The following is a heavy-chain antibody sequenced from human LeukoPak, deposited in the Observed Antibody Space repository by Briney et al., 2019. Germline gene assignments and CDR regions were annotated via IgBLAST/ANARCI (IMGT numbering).Heavy chain of an antibody. V-gene: IGHV6-1*01. CDR3: ARDHVGRDGYNLGVFDF. J-gene: IGHJ3*01. Sequence: SQTLSLTCAISGDSVSSNSAGWNWIRQSPTRGVEWLGRTYYRCKWCNDYAESVKSRISINPDTSKNLFSLQLNSVTPEDTAVYYCARDHVGRDGYNLGVFDFWGQGTVVTVSS. D-gene: IGHD5-24*01. CDR1: GDSVSSNSAG. CDR2: TYYRCKWCN.